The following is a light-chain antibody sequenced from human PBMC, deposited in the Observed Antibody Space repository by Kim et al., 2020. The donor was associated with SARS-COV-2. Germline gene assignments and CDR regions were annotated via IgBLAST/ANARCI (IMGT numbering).Light chain of an antibody. CDR2: AAS. Sequence: DIQMTQSPPSLSASVGDRVTITCRASQSISSYLNWYQQKPGKAPKLLFYAASSLQSLVPSRFSGSGSGTEFTLTISSLQPVDFATYNCQQSYSTPWTFFQGTKVDIK. CDR3: QQSYSTPWT. J-gene: IGKJ1*01. CDR1: QSISSY. V-gene: IGKV1-39*01.